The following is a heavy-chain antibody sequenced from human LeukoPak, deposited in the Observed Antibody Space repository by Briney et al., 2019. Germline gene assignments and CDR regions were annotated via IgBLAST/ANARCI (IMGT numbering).Heavy chain of an antibody. J-gene: IGHJ5*02. Sequence: PSETLSLTCAVYGGSFSGYYWSWIRQPPGKGLEWIGEINHSGSTNYNPSLKSRVTISVDTSKNQFSLKLSSVTAADTAVYYRARVGSNYGDWFDPWGQGTLVTVSS. D-gene: IGHD4-11*01. CDR3: ARVGSNYGDWFDP. V-gene: IGHV4-34*01. CDR1: GGSFSGYY. CDR2: INHSGST.